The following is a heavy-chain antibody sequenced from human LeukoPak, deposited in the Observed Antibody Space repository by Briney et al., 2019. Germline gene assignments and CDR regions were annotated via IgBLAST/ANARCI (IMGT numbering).Heavy chain of an antibody. CDR3: TIGDYYDSSGYYLLFDY. CDR2: IRSKPYGGTT. J-gene: IGHJ4*02. D-gene: IGHD3-22*01. Sequence: GGSLRLSCTASGFTFGDYGMSWVRQAPGEGLEWVDFIRSKPYGGTTEYAASVKGRFTISRDDSESIAYLQMNSLKTEDTAVYYCTIGDYYDSSGYYLLFDYSGQGTLVTVSS. CDR1: GFTFGDYG. V-gene: IGHV3-49*04.